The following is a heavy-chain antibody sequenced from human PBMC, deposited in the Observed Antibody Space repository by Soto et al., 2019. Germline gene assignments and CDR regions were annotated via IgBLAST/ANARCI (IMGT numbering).Heavy chain of an antibody. CDR3: AVLLWFGEYGDKTYYFDY. J-gene: IGHJ4*02. CDR2: ISAYNGNT. D-gene: IGHD3-10*01. V-gene: IGHV1-18*01. Sequence: QVQLVQSGAEVKKPGASVKVSCKASGYTFTSYGISWVRQAPGQGLEWMGWISAYNGNTNYAQKLQGRVTMTTDTSTSTAYMELRSLRSDDTAVYYCAVLLWFGEYGDKTYYFDYWGQGTLVTVSS. CDR1: GYTFTSYG.